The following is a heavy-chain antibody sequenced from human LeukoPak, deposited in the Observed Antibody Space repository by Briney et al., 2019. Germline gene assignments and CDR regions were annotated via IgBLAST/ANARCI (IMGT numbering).Heavy chain of an antibody. D-gene: IGHD6-13*01. CDR1: GFTFSSYS. Sequence: GRSLRLSCAASGFTFSSYSMNWVRQAPGKGLEWVSSISSSSSYIYYADSVKGRFTISRDNAKNSLYLQMNSLRAENTAVYYCARMVIAAAGTVYYYGMDVWGQGTTVTVSS. J-gene: IGHJ6*02. CDR3: ARMVIAAAGTVYYYGMDV. V-gene: IGHV3-21*01. CDR2: ISSSSSYI.